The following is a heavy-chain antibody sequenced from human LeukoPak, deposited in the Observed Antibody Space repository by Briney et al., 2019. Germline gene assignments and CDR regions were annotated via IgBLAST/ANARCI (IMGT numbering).Heavy chain of an antibody. CDR1: GDTCTGYY. Sequence: ASVKVACKDSGDTCTGYYMHWVRQAPGQGLEWMGWINPNSGGTNYAQKFQGGVTMTRDTSISTAYMELSRLRSDDTAVYYCASWVAAASYGMDVWGQGTTVTVSS. J-gene: IGHJ6*02. D-gene: IGHD6-13*01. CDR3: ASWVAAASYGMDV. V-gene: IGHV1-2*02. CDR2: INPNSGGT.